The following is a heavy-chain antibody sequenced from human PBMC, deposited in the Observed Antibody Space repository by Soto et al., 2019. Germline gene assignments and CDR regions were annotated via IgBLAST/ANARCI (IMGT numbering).Heavy chain of an antibody. CDR1: GFTFSSYA. CDR2: ISYDGSNK. CDR3: AKDATIRGVPFDY. D-gene: IGHD5-12*01. V-gene: IGHV3-30*04. J-gene: IGHJ4*02. Sequence: HPGGSLRLSCAASGFTFSSYAMHWVRQAPGKGLEWVAVISYDGSNKYYADSVKGRFTISRDNSKNTLYLQMNSLRAEDTAVYYCAKDATIRGVPFDYWGQGTLVTVSS.